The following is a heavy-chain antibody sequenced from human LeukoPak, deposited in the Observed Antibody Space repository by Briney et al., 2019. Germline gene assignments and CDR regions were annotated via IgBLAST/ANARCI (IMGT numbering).Heavy chain of an antibody. D-gene: IGHD2-21*02. V-gene: IGHV3-23*01. J-gene: IGHJ4*02. CDR2: ISGSGDNT. Sequence: GGSLRLSCEASGFSFSDPGMNWVRQAPGKGLEWVSAISGSGDNTYYADSVKGRFTVSRDNSKNTLYVQMKSLRAEDTAVYYCAKDFVVVPGNVNYFDYWGQGTLVTVSS. CDR3: AKDFVVVPGNVNYFDY. CDR1: GFSFSDPG.